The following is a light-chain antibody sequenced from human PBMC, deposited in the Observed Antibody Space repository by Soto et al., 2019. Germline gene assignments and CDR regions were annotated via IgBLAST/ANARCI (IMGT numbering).Light chain of an antibody. J-gene: IGLJ2*01. V-gene: IGLV3-21*02. CDR2: DDS. CDR3: QVWDSSSEHVV. CDR1: NIGSKS. Sequence: SYELTQPPSVSVAPGQTARITCGGKNIGSKSVHWYQQKPGQAPVLVVYDDSDRPSGIPERFSGSNSGNTATLTISRVEAGDEADYYCQVWDSSSEHVVFGGGTMLTVL.